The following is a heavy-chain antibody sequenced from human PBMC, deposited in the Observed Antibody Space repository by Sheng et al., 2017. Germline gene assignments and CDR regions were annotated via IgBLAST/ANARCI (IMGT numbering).Heavy chain of an antibody. Sequence: VQLVESGGGLVKPVGSLRLSCTTSGFTFSSHEMNWVRQSPGKGLEWVSYITGSGRTIYYADSVKGRFTISRDNAKNSLYLQMDSLRVEDTALYYCARSYSSSLLFDYWGQGTLVTVSS. CDR1: GFTFSSHE. CDR3: ARSYSSSLLFDY. D-gene: IGHD6-13*01. CDR2: ITGSGRTI. V-gene: IGHV3-48*03. J-gene: IGHJ4*02.